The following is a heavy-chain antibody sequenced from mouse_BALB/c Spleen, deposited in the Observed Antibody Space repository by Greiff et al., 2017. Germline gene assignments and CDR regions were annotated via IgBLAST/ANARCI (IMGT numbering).Heavy chain of an antibody. CDR1: GYAFSSSW. Sequence: QVQLQQSGPELVKPGASVKISCKASGYAFSSSWMNWVKQRPGQGLEWIGRLYPGDGDTNYNGKFKGKATLTADKSSSTAYMQLSSLTSVDSAVYFCARDSYDYAMDYWGQGTSVTVSS. CDR2: LYPGDGDT. CDR3: ARDSYDYAMDY. J-gene: IGHJ4*01. V-gene: IGHV1-82*01. D-gene: IGHD2-12*01.